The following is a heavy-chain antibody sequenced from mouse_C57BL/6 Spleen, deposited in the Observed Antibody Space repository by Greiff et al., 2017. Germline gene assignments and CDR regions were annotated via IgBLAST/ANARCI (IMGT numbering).Heavy chain of an antibody. CDR2: ISSGGDYI. Sequence: EVKLMESGAGLVKPGGSLKLSCAASGFTFSSYAMSWVRQTPEKRLEWVAYISSGGDYIYYADTVKGRFTISRDNARNTLYLQMSSLKSEDTAMYYCTRDEGSSGYYFDYWGQGTTLTVSS. CDR3: TRDEGSSGYYFDY. J-gene: IGHJ2*01. D-gene: IGHD3-2*02. V-gene: IGHV5-9-1*02. CDR1: GFTFSSYA.